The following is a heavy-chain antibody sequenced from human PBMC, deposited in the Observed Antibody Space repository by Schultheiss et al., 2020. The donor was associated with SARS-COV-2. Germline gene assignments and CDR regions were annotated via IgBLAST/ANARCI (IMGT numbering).Heavy chain of an antibody. D-gene: IGHD3-3*01. J-gene: IGHJ4*02. CDR3: ARGNDFVYFFDS. CDR2: IYHSEST. Sequence: SETLSLTCTVSGGSVSSGSYYWSWIRQPPGKGLEWIGYIYHSESTKYNPSLRSRGTISVDTSKNQLSLELRSVTPADTAIYYCARGNDFVYFFDSWGQGTLVTVSS. V-gene: IGHV4-61*01. CDR1: GGSVSSGSYY.